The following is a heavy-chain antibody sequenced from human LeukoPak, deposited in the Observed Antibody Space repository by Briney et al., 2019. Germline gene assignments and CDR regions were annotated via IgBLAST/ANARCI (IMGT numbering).Heavy chain of an antibody. D-gene: IGHD3-10*01. CDR2: ISPGDSDT. CDR1: GYSFTSYW. Sequence: GESLKISRKGSGYSFTSYWIAWVRQMPGKGLGWIGIISPGDSDTRYSPSFQGQVTISADKSFITAYLLSSSVKAPNTAKDCCARLEYYYGSGSYYLDYWGQGTLVTVSS. V-gene: IGHV5-51*01. CDR3: ARLEYYYGSGSYYLDY. J-gene: IGHJ4*02.